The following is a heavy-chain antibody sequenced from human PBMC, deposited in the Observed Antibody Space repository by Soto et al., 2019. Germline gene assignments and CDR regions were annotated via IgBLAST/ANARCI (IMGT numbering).Heavy chain of an antibody. CDR2: FYYSGST. Sequence: SETLSLTCTVSGDSIRSSSHYWAWNRQPPGKGLEWIGGFYYSGSTYYNPSLKSRVTISVDTSKNQFSLKLSSVTAADTAVYYCARALYIMVRGVRYYYGMDVWGQGTTVTVSS. J-gene: IGHJ6*02. CDR3: ARALYIMVRGVRYYYGMDV. V-gene: IGHV4-39*07. D-gene: IGHD3-10*01. CDR1: GDSIRSSSHY.